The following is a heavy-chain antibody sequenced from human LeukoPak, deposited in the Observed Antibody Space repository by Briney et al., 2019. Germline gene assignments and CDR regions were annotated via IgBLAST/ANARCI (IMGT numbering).Heavy chain of an antibody. J-gene: IGHJ4*02. Sequence: PSETPSLTCTVSGGSISSGDYYWSWIRQPPGKGLEWIGYIYHSGSTYYNPSLKSRVTISVDRSKNQFSLKLSSVTAADTAVYYCARESITIFGVVIIDYWGQGTLVTVSS. V-gene: IGHV4-30-4*01. CDR2: IYHSGST. D-gene: IGHD3-3*01. CDR3: ARESITIFGVVIIDY. CDR1: GGSISSGDYY.